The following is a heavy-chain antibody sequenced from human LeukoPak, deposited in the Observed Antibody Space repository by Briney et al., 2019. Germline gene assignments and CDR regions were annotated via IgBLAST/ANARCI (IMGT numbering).Heavy chain of an antibody. CDR1: GFTFSSYA. J-gene: IGHJ4*02. CDR3: ARDLRGSNAY. CDR2: ISSNGGST. D-gene: IGHD1-26*01. V-gene: IGHV3-64*01. Sequence: GGSLRLSCAASGFTFSSYAMHWVRQAPGKGLEYVSGISSNGGSTNYANSVKGRFTISRDNSKNTLYLQMGSLRVEDMAVYYCARDLRGSNAYWGQGTLVTVST.